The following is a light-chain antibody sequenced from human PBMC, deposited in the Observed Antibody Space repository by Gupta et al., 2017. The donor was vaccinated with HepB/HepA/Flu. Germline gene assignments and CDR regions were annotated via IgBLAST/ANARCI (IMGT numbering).Light chain of an antibody. Sequence: EIVITQSPATLSVSPGERATLSCRASQRVSSNSAWYQQNPGQAPRLLIYGASTRATGLPARISGSWSATELTLIISRLPSEDFAVYYCQQDNTWPSTFGQGTQVEIK. CDR2: GAS. J-gene: IGKJ5*01. CDR1: QRVSSN. CDR3: QQDNTWPST. V-gene: IGKV3-15*01.